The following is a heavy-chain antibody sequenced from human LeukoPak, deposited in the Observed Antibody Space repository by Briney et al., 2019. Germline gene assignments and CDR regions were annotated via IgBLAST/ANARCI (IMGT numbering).Heavy chain of an antibody. J-gene: IGHJ1*01. CDR3: ATNLIGAGEYFQR. V-gene: IGHV3-11*01. D-gene: IGHD2/OR15-2a*01. Sequence: GSLILSCAASGLRFSDYYVSWIRQAPGKGLQWVSYISSGGDIMHYADSVKGRFTSSRDNAKNSGYLEMNSLGAEDTAVYYCATNLIGAGEYFQRWGQGTLVTVSS. CDR2: ISSGGDIM. CDR1: GLRFSDYY.